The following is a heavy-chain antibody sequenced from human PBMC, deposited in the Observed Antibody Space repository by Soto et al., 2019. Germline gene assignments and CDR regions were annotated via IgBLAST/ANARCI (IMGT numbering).Heavy chain of an antibody. CDR3: ARWGTAFDH. D-gene: IGHD3-16*01. CDR2: VYPGDSDT. J-gene: IGHJ4*02. Sequence: EVQLVQSGAEVKKPGESLKISCKGSGYKFSGFWIGWVRQMPGKGLEWMGMVYPGDSDTRYSPSVQGQVTISADKSSGTAYLQWTSLKASDTAMYYCARWGTAFDHLGQGTLVTVSS. V-gene: IGHV5-51*01. CDR1: GYKFSGFW.